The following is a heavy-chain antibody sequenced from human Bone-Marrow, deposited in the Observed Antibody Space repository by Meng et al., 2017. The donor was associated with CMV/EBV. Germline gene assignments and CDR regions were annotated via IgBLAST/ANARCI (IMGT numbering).Heavy chain of an antibody. D-gene: IGHD6-19*01. J-gene: IGHJ5*02. V-gene: IGHV1-8*03. CDR1: GYTFTSYD. CDR2: MNPNSGNT. CDR3: ARAVAGTGWFDP. Sequence: CKASGYTFTSYDITWVRQATGQGLEWMGWMNPNSGNTGYAQKFQGRVTITRNTSISTACMELSSLRSEDTAVYYCARAVAGTGWFDPWGQGTLVTVSS.